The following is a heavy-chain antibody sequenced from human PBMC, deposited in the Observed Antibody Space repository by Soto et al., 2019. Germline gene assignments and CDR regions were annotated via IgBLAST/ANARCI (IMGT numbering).Heavy chain of an antibody. V-gene: IGHV4-59*01. Sequence: QVQLQESGPGLVKPSETLSLTCTVSGGFISSYYWSWIRQPPGKGLEWIGYIYHSGSTNYNPSLKSRVTISVDTAKNQFSLKLSSVTAADTAVYYWARGLYYDSSGYPKYYFDYWGQGTLVTVSS. CDR2: IYHSGST. D-gene: IGHD3-22*01. J-gene: IGHJ4*02. CDR3: ARGLYYDSSGYPKYYFDY. CDR1: GGFISSYY.